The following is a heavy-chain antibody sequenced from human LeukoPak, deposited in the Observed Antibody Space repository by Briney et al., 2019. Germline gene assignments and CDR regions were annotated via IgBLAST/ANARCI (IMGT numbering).Heavy chain of an antibody. V-gene: IGHV4-39*07. Sequence: SETLSLTCTVSGGSISSSYSWGWIRQPPGKGLEWIGNIYYSGSTYYNPSLKSRVTISVDTSKNQFSLKLSSVTAADTAVYYCARGAYYYYYMDVWGKGTTVTISS. CDR3: ARGAYYYYYMDV. J-gene: IGHJ6*03. CDR2: IYYSGST. CDR1: GGSISSSYS.